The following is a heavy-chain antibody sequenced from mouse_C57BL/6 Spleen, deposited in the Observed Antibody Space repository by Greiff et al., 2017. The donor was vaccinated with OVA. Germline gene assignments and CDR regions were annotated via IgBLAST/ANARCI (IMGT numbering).Heavy chain of an antibody. J-gene: IGHJ3*01. V-gene: IGHV1-55*01. D-gene: IGHD1-3*01. CDR3: ARNYSPSDWFAY. CDR2: IYPGSGST. Sequence: VQLQQPGAELVKPGASVKMSCKASGYTFTSYWITWVKQRPGQGLEWIGDIYPGSGSTNYNEKFKSKATLTVDTSSSTAYMQLSSLTSEDSAVYYCARNYSPSDWFAYWGQGTLVTVSA. CDR1: GYTFTSYW.